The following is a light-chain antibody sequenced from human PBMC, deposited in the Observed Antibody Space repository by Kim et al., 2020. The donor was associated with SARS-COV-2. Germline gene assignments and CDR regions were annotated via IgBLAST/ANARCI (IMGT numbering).Light chain of an antibody. V-gene: IGLV2-14*03. CDR2: DVS. J-gene: IGLJ1*01. Sequence: SITISCPGTRSDVGGYNDVSWYQQHPGKAPKLMIYDVSTRPSGVSNSFSGSKSGNTASLTISGLQAEDEADYYCSSYTSSSTLDVFGTGTKVTVL. CDR1: RSDVGGYND. CDR3: SSYTSSSTLDV.